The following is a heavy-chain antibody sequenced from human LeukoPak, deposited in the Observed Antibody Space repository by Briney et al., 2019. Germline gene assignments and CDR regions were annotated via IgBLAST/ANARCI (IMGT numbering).Heavy chain of an antibody. CDR1: GFTFSRYG. V-gene: IGHV3-30*18. J-gene: IGHJ4*02. Sequence: GGSLRLSCAASGFTFSRYGMHWVRQAPGKGLEWVAVISYDGSNKYYADSVKGRFTISRDNSKNTLYLQMNSLRAEDTAVYYCAKRGLLWGQGTLVTVSS. D-gene: IGHD3-10*01. CDR3: AKRGLL. CDR2: ISYDGSNK.